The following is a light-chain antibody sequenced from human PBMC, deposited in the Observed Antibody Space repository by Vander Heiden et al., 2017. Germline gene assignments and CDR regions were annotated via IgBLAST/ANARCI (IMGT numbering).Light chain of an antibody. Sequence: QSWLAPPPSAAWTPGRWVTISCSGSSSNIGHNTVNWYQQLPGTAPKLLIYNNYQRPSGVPDRFSGSKSGTSASLAISGLQSEDEADYYCTSWDGSLNARVFGGGTRLTVL. CDR1: SSNIGHNT. CDR3: TSWDGSLNARV. V-gene: IGLV1-44*01. J-gene: IGLJ3*02. CDR2: NNY.